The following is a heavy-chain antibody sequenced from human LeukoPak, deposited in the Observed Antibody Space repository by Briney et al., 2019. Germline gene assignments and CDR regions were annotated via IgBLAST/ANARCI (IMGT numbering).Heavy chain of an antibody. Sequence: SETLSLTCTVSGGSISSYYWSWIRQPPGKGLEWIGYIYYSGSTNYNPSLKSRVTISVDTSKNQFSLKLSSVTAADTAVYYCARTGSSGWYGGVYWGQGTLVTVSS. CDR2: IYYSGST. J-gene: IGHJ4*02. V-gene: IGHV4-59*01. CDR3: ARTGSSGWYGGVY. D-gene: IGHD6-19*01. CDR1: GGSISSYY.